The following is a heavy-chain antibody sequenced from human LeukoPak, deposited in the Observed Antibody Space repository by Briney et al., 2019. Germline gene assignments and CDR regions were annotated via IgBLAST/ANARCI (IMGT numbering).Heavy chain of an antibody. Sequence: PSETLSLTCTVSGGSISSSSYYWGWIRQPPGKGLEWIGSIYYSGSTYYNPSLKSRVTISVDTSKNQVSLKLSSVTAADTAVYYCARRGYYYDSSGYAPFDSWGQGTLVTVSS. CDR1: GGSISSSSYY. D-gene: IGHD3-22*01. CDR2: IYYSGST. CDR3: ARRGYYYDSSGYAPFDS. J-gene: IGHJ4*02. V-gene: IGHV4-39*01.